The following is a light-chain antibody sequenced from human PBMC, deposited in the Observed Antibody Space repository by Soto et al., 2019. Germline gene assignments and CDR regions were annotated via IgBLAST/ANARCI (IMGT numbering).Light chain of an antibody. Sequence: EIVLTQSPGTLSLSPGERATLSCRASQSVSSSYLAWYQQKPGQAPRLLIYGASSRATGIPDRFSGSGSGTDFTLTISSLQSEDFGVYFCQQYDNWPLTFGGGTKVEIK. CDR1: QSVSSSY. CDR2: GAS. V-gene: IGKV3-20*01. J-gene: IGKJ4*01. CDR3: QQYDNWPLT.